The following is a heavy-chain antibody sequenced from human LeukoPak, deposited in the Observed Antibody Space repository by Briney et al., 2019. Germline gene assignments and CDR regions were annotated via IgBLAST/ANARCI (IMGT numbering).Heavy chain of an antibody. D-gene: IGHD3-22*01. V-gene: IGHV3-23*01. J-gene: IGHJ4*02. Sequence: GGSLRLSCAASGFTFSSYAMSWVRQAPGKGLEWVPAISGSGGSTYYADSVKGRFTISRDNSKNTLYLQMNSLRAEDTAVYYCAKDPTYYYDSSGYFYYWGQGTLVTVSS. CDR2: ISGSGGST. CDR1: GFTFSSYA. CDR3: AKDPTYYYDSSGYFYY.